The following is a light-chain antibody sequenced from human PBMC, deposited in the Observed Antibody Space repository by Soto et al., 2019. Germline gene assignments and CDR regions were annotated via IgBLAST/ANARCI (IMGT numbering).Light chain of an antibody. CDR3: QQYGSSPIT. CDR1: QSVSSNY. V-gene: IGKV3-20*01. J-gene: IGKJ1*01. CDR2: DAS. Sequence: EIVLTQSPGTLSLSPGERATLSCRASQSVSSNYLAWYQQKPGQAPRLLIYDASSRATGIPARFSGRGSGTDFTLPISRLETEDFAVYYCQQYGSSPITFGQGTKV.